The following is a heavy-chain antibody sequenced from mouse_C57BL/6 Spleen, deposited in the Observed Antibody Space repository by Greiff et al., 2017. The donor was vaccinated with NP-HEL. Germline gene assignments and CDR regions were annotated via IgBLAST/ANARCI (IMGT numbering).Heavy chain of an antibody. J-gene: IGHJ4*01. Sequence: VKLKQSGPELVKPGASVKISCKASGYAFSSSWMNWVKQRPGKGLEWIGRIYPGDGETNYNGTFKGKATLTADKSSSTAYMQLSSLTAEDSAVYFCASYPREAIDYWGQGTSVTVSS. CDR1: GYAFSSSW. CDR3: ASYPREAIDY. V-gene: IGHV1-82*01. CDR2: IYPGDGET.